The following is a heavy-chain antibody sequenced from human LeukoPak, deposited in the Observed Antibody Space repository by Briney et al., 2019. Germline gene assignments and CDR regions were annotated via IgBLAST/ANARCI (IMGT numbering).Heavy chain of an antibody. V-gene: IGHV1-2*02. Sequence: GASVKVSCKASGYTFTGCYMHWVRQAPGQGLEWMGWINPNSGGTNYAQKFQGRVTMTRDTSISTAYMELSRLRSDDTAVYYCARVHDILTGYPPDYFDYWGQGTLVTVSS. J-gene: IGHJ4*02. CDR2: INPNSGGT. CDR3: ARVHDILTGYPPDYFDY. D-gene: IGHD3-9*01. CDR1: GYTFTGCY.